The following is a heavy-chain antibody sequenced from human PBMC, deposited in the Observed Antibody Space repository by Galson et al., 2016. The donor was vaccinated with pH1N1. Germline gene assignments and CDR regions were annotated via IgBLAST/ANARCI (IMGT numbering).Heavy chain of an antibody. CDR2: INHGGST. D-gene: IGHD6-19*01. J-gene: IGHJ3*01. Sequence: ETLSLTCAVYGGSFRGYYWSWIRQSPEEGLEWIGEINHGGSTNYNPSLEGRVALSLDTSKNQFSLRLMAVTAADTAVYFCARHSTSGFPTIEVAARRRPFDVWGQGTLVTVPS. CDR1: GGSFRGYY. CDR3: ARHSTSGFPTIEVAARRRPFDV. V-gene: IGHV4-34*01.